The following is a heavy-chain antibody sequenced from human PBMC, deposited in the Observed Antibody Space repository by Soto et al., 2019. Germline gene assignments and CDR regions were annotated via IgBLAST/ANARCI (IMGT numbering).Heavy chain of an antibody. CDR1: GYTFTSYG. CDR3: ARGGRYFDHVHWYFDL. J-gene: IGHJ2*01. Sequence: QVQLVQSGAEVKKPGASVKVSCKASGYTFTSYGISWVRQAPGQGLEWMGWISAYNGNPNYAQNPQGRVTMTTDTCTRTAYMELRSLRSDDTAVYYCARGGRYFDHVHWYFDLWGRGTLVTVYS. D-gene: IGHD3-9*01. V-gene: IGHV1-18*01. CDR2: ISAYNGNP.